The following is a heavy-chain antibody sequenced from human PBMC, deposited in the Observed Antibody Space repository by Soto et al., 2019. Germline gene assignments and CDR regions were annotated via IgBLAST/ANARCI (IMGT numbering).Heavy chain of an antibody. CDR1: GFTFSTYP. V-gene: IGHV3-23*01. CDR2: ITGGGSST. Sequence: EVQLLESGGGSVQPGGSLRLSCVASGFTFSTYPMSWVRQAPGKGLEWVSGITGGGSSTFYADSVKGRFSISRDNSKNTVDLKMNSLRAEDTAVYWYAKGHTRVKDPGVKYYYFYMDVWGKGTTVAVSS. D-gene: IGHD2-15*01. CDR3: AKGHTRVKDPGVKYYYFYMDV. J-gene: IGHJ6*03.